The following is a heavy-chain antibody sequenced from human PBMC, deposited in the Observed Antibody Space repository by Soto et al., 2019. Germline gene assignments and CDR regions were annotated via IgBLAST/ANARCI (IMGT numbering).Heavy chain of an antibody. Sequence: SVKVSCKASGGPFSSYAISWVRQAPGQGLEWMGGIIPIFGTANYAQKFQGRVTITADESTSTAYMELSSLRSEDTAVYYCARDAHLGYCSGGSCYNWFDPWGQGTLVTVSS. CDR1: GGPFSSYA. CDR2: IIPIFGTA. J-gene: IGHJ5*02. D-gene: IGHD2-15*01. CDR3: ARDAHLGYCSGGSCYNWFDP. V-gene: IGHV1-69*13.